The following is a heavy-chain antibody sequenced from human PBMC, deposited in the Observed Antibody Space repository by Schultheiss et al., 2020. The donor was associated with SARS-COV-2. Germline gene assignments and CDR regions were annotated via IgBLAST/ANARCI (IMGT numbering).Heavy chain of an antibody. Sequence: GGSLRLSCAASGFTFSSYSMNWVRQAPGKGLEWVAVIWYDGSNKYYADSVKGRFTISRDNSKNTLYLQMNSLRAEDTAVYYCARNSWFRHYYYYYMDVWGKGTTVTVSS. J-gene: IGHJ6*03. CDR1: GFTFSSYS. V-gene: IGHV3-33*08. D-gene: IGHD2-8*02. CDR3: ARNSWFRHYYYYYMDV. CDR2: IWYDGSNK.